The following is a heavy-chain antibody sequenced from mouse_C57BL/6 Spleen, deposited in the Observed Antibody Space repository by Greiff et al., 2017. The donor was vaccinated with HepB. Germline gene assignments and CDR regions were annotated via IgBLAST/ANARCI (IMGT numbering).Heavy chain of an antibody. J-gene: IGHJ2*01. V-gene: IGHV1-4*01. Sequence: VQLQQSGAELARPGASVKMSCKASGYTFTSYTMHWVKQRPGQGLEWIGYINPSSGYTKYNQKFKDKATLTADKSSSTAYMQLSSLTSEDSAVYYCARELLVRYFDYWGQGTTLTVSS. CDR2: INPSSGYT. D-gene: IGHD1-1*01. CDR3: ARELLVRYFDY. CDR1: GYTFTSYT.